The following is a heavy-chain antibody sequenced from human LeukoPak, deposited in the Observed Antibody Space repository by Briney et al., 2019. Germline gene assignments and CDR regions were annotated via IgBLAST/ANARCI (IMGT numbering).Heavy chain of an antibody. D-gene: IGHD6-19*01. Sequence: ASVKVSCKASGYTFTSYGISWVRQAPGQGLEWMGWISAYNGNTNYAQKLQGRVTMTTDTSTSTAYMELRSLRSDDTAVFYCARDFRFSGWFDDYDYWGQGTPVTVSS. CDR2: ISAYNGNT. CDR3: ARDFRFSGWFDDYDY. V-gene: IGHV1-18*01. J-gene: IGHJ4*02. CDR1: GYTFTSYG.